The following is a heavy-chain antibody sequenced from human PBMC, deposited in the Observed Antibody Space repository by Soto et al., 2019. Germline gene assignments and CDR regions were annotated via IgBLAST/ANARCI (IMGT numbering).Heavy chain of an antibody. J-gene: IGHJ3*02. V-gene: IGHV3-30*04. Sequence: QVQLVESGGGVVQPGKPLRLSCAASRFTFSYYAMHWIRQAPGKGLEWLAVILSDGSKQYHAESVKGRFTISRDNSKSTLFLQMTRLRVEYTAVYYCVRRHAAAGPDAFDMWGQGTMVTVSS. CDR2: ILSDGSKQ. D-gene: IGHD6-13*01. CDR3: VRRHAAAGPDAFDM. CDR1: RFTFSYYA.